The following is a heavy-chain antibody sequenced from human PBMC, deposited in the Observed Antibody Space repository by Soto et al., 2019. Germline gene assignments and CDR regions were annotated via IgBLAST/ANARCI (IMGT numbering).Heavy chain of an antibody. V-gene: IGHV3-23*01. CDR2: ISGSGGST. Sequence: EVQLLESGGGLVQPGGSLRLSCAASGFTFSSYAMSWVRQAPGKGLEWVSAISGSGGSTYYADSVKGRFTISRDNSKNTLYLQMNSLRAEDTAVYYCAKPHHGPYYYDSSGYPFDYWGQGTLVTVSS. CDR1: GFTFSSYA. D-gene: IGHD3-22*01. J-gene: IGHJ4*02. CDR3: AKPHHGPYYYDSSGYPFDY.